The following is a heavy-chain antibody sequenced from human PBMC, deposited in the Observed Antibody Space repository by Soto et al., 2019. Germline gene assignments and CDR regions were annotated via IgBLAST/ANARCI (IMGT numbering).Heavy chain of an antibody. D-gene: IGHD6-13*01. CDR1: GFTFSSYA. Sequence: GGSLRLSCAASGFTFSSYALCWVRQAPGKGLEWVSSINGGGGSTTFYADSVKGRFTISRDISKNTLYLQMNSLRAEDTALYYCAKGIASVLYQGLDVWGQGTTVTVSS. V-gene: IGHV3-23*01. CDR2: INGGGGSTT. J-gene: IGHJ6*02. CDR3: AKGIASVLYQGLDV.